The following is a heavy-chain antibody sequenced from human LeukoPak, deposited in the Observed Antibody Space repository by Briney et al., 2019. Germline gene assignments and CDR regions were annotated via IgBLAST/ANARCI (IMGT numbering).Heavy chain of an antibody. V-gene: IGHV3-23*01. CDR3: AKGRWSPDY. CDR2: ISDGGANT. CDR1: GFTFSSYA. D-gene: IGHD1-1*01. Sequence: GGSLRLSCAASGFTFSSYAMSWVRQAPGKGLEWVSLISDGGANTYYTDSVKGRFTISRDNSKNSLYLQMNSLRADDTAVYYCAKGRWSPDYWGQGTLVTVSS. J-gene: IGHJ4*02.